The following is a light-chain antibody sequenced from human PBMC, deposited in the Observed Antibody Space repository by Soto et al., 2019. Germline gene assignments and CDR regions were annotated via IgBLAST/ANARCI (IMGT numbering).Light chain of an antibody. CDR2: GNS. V-gene: IGLV1-40*01. Sequence: QSVLTQPPSVSGAPGQRVTISCTGSSSNIGAGYDVHWYQQLPGTAPKLLIYGNSNRPSGVPDRFSGSKSGTSASLAITGLQAEDEAAYYCQSYDSDVSAWVFGGGTKVTVL. J-gene: IGLJ3*02. CDR3: QSYDSDVSAWV. CDR1: SSNIGAGYD.